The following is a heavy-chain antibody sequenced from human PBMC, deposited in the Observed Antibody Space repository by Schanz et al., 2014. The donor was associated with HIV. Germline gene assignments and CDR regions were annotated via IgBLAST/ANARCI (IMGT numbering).Heavy chain of an antibody. CDR2: IIPVFGTT. CDR1: GGTFMTYA. CDR3: ARSFGVGDLGFGV. V-gene: IGHV1-69*06. D-gene: IGHD3-3*01. Sequence: QVQLVQSGAEVKKPGSSVKVSCKASGGTFMTYAISWVRQAPGQGLEWMGGIIPVFGTTNYAQKFQGRVTITADKSTSTAYLELRSLRPEDTAMFFCARSFGVGDLGFGVWGQGTTVIVSS. J-gene: IGHJ6*02.